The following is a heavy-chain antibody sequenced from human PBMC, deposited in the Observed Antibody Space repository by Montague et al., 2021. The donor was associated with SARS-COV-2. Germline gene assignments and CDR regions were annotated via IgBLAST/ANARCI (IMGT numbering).Heavy chain of an antibody. J-gene: IGHJ4*02. V-gene: IGHV4-59*01. CDR1: GGSISSYY. CDR3: ARGFDS. Sequence: SETLSLTCTVSGGSISSYYWSWIRQPPGKGLEWIGYIYYSGSTNYNPSLKSRVTISVDTSKNQFSLKLSSATAADTAVYYCARGFDSGGQGTLVTVSS. CDR2: IYYSGST.